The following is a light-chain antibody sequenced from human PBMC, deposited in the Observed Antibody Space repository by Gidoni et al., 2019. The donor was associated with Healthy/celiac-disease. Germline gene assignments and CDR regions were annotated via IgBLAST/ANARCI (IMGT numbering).Light chain of an antibody. CDR2: AAS. CDR3: QQSYSTPLLT. Sequence: DIQMTQYTSSLSASVGDRVTITCRASQSISSYLNWYQQKPGKAPKLLIYAASSLQSGVPSRFSGSGSGTDFTLTISSLQPEDFATYYCQQSYSTPLLTFGGGTKVEIK. CDR1: QSISSY. J-gene: IGKJ4*01. V-gene: IGKV1-39*01.